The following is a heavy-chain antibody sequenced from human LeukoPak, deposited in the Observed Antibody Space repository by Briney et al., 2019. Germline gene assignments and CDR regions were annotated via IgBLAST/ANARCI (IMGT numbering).Heavy chain of an antibody. D-gene: IGHD3-22*01. CDR3: ARAPRDSSSSNYMRRFDY. V-gene: IGHV4-38-2*01. J-gene: IGHJ4*02. Sequence: KSSETLSLTCAVSGYSISSDNYWVWIRQPPGQGLEWTWGIYHSGSTYYNPSLKSRVTMSVDTSKNQFSLKLSSVTAADTAVYYCARAPRDSSSSNYMRRFDYWGQGTLVTVSS. CDR2: IYHSGST. CDR1: GYSISSDNY.